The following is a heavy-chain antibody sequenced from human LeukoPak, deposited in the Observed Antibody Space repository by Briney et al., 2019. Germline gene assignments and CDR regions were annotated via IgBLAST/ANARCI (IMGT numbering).Heavy chain of an antibody. D-gene: IGHD5-24*01. Sequence: QPGGSLRLSCAASGFTFRSYEMNWVRQAPGKGLEWVSYISSSGSTIYNADSVKGRFTISRDNAKNSLYLQMNSLRAEDTAVYYCARGLNSLDYWGQGTLVTVSS. CDR1: GFTFRSYE. J-gene: IGHJ4*02. V-gene: IGHV3-48*03. CDR2: ISSSGSTI. CDR3: ARGLNSLDY.